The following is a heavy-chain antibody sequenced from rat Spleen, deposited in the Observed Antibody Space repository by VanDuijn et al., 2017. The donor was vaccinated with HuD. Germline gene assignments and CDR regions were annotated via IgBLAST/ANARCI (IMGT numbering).Heavy chain of an antibody. CDR3: AKDRGWDFDY. J-gene: IGHJ2*01. CDR2: ISYDGSST. V-gene: IGHV5-20*01. Sequence: EVQLVESGGGLVQPGRSMKLSCAASGFTFSNYDMAWVRQAPTKGLEWVASISYDGSSTYCRDSVKGRFTISRDDAKNTLYLQMDSLRSDDTATDYCAKDRGWDFDYWGQGVMVTVSS. D-gene: IGHD5-1*01. CDR1: GFTFSNYD.